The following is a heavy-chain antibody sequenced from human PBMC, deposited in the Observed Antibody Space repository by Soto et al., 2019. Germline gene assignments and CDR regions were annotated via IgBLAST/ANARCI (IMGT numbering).Heavy chain of an antibody. J-gene: IGHJ4*02. D-gene: IGHD6-25*01. CDR2: INHSGST. CDR1: GGSFSGYY. V-gene: IGHV4-34*01. CDR3: ARGYPAAGELLTFPPQRPFDY. Sequence: SETLSLTCAVNGGSFSGYYWGWIRQPPGKGLEWIGEINHSGSTNYNLSLKRRVTISGYTSKNQFAMKLSSVTAADTAVYYWARGYPAAGELLTFPPQRPFDYWGQGTLVTVSS.